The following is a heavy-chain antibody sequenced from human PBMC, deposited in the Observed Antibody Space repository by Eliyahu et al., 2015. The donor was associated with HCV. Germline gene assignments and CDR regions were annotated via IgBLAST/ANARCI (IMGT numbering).Heavy chain of an antibody. J-gene: IGHJ4*02. Sequence: QITLKESGPTLVKPTQTLTLTCXFSGFSLSXGGVGVGWVRQPPGKALEXLALIYWDDDKRYSPSLKSRLTISKDTSKNQVILTMTNVDPVDTATYFCVHTGGAGLLWFGDPMVYFDYWGQGSLVTVSS. CDR2: IYWDDDK. CDR1: GFSLSXGGVG. V-gene: IGHV2-5*02. CDR3: VHTGGAGLLWFGDPMVYFDY. D-gene: IGHD3-10*01.